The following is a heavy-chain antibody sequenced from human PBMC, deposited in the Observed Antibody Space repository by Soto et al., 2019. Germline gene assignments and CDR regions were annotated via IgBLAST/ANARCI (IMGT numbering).Heavy chain of an antibody. CDR1: GFSLSTSGMR. CDR3: ARAFGPYYFDF. CDR2: IAWVDDK. J-gene: IGHJ4*02. D-gene: IGHD3-16*01. V-gene: IGHV2-70*04. Sequence: SGPTKVNPTPSLKLSWNFSGFSLSTSGMRVMWIRQPTVQALSWIARIAWVDDKLYSTSLKTTLTISKDTSKNQVVLTMTSIDPVDTATYYCARAFGPYYFDFWGQGTLVTVSS.